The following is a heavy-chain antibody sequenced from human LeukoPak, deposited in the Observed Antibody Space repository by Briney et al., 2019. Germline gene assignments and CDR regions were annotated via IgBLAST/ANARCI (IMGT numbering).Heavy chain of an antibody. CDR3: ARTEDYGAYWYFDL. CDR2: IYYSGST. D-gene: IGHD4-17*01. J-gene: IGHJ2*01. CDR1: GGSISSYY. V-gene: IGHV4-59*01. Sequence: PSETLSLTCTVSGGSISSYYWSWIRQPPGKGLECIGYIYYSGSTNYNPSLKSRVTISVDTSKKQISLKLTSVTAADTAIYYCARTEDYGAYWYFDLWGRGTLVTVSS.